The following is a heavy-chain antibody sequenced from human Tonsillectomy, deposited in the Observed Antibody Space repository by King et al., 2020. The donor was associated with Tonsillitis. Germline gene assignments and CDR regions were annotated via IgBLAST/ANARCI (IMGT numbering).Heavy chain of an antibody. Sequence: VQLQQWGAGLLKPSETLSLTCAVYGGSFSDYSWSWIRQPPGKGLEWIGEINHGGGTYYNPSLKSRVTISVDTSKNQFSLRMSSVTAADTAVYYCARGPSAISGVVITPPTYFDCWGQGTLVTVSS. CDR3: ARGPSAISGVVITPPTYFDC. D-gene: IGHD3-3*01. CDR2: INHGGGT. V-gene: IGHV4-34*01. CDR1: GGSFSDYS. J-gene: IGHJ4*02.